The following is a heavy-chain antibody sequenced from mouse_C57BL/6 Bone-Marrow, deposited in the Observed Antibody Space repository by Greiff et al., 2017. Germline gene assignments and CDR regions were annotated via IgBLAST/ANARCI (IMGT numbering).Heavy chain of an antibody. CDR1: GYTFTSYW. CDR2: INPSSGYT. V-gene: IGHV1-7*01. CDR3: ATVYYGNYGYAMDY. D-gene: IGHD2-1*01. J-gene: IGHJ4*01. Sequence: VQLQQSGAELAKPGASVKLSCKASGYTFTSYWMHWVKQRPGQGLEWIGYINPSSGYTKYNQKFKDKATLTADKSSSTAYMQLSSLTYEDSAVYYCATVYYGNYGYAMDYGGKGTSVTGAS.